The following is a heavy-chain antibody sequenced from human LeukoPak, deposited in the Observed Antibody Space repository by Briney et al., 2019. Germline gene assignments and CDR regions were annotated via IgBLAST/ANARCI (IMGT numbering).Heavy chain of an antibody. CDR1: GGSIGSYY. D-gene: IGHD3-22*01. CDR3: ARDRSDGSGYYGYYFDY. Sequence: PSETLSLTCIVSGGSIGSYYWSWIRQPPGKRLEWIGHIYYSGSTDYNPSLRSRVTISVDTSKNQFSLSLSSVTAADTAVYYCARDRSDGSGYYGYYFDYWGQGTLVSVSS. V-gene: IGHV4-59*01. J-gene: IGHJ4*02. CDR2: IYYSGST.